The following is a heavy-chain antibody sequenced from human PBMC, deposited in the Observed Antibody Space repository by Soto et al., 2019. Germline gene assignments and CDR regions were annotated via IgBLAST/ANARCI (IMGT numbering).Heavy chain of an antibody. V-gene: IGHV3-33*01. CDR2: IWYDGSNK. D-gene: IGHD6-13*01. CDR3: ARDWDPIAAAGRDY. J-gene: IGHJ4*02. CDR1: GFTFSSYG. Sequence: GGSLRLSCAASGFTFSSYGMHWVRQAPGKGLEWVAVIWYDGSNKYYADSVKGRFTTSRDKSKNTLYLQMNSLRAEDTAVYYCARDWDPIAAAGRDYWGQGTLVTVSS.